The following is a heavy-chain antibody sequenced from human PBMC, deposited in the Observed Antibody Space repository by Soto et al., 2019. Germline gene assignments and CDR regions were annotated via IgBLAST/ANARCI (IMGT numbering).Heavy chain of an antibody. J-gene: IGHJ6*02. Sequence: QVQLVQSGAEVKKPGASVKVSCKASGYTFTSYDINWVRQATGQGLEWMGWMNPNSGNTGYAQKFQGRVTXTRNTSISTAYMALSSLRSEDTAVYYCARWPDGYYYYGMDVWGQGTTVTVSS. CDR2: MNPNSGNT. CDR3: ARWPDGYYYYGMDV. V-gene: IGHV1-8*01. CDR1: GYTFTSYD.